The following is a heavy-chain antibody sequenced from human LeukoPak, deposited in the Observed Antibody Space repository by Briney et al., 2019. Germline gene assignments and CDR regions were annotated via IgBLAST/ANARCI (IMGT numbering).Heavy chain of an antibody. D-gene: IGHD3-22*01. CDR3: ARDIYDSSGLDAFDI. CDR2: IYNSGST. Sequence: NPSETLSLTCTVSGGSISNHYWSWIRQPAGKELEWIGRIYNSGSTNYNPSLKSRGTMSVDTSKNQFSLMLSSVTAADTAVYYCARDIYDSSGLDAFDIWGQGTMVTVSS. CDR1: GGSISNHY. V-gene: IGHV4-4*07. J-gene: IGHJ3*02.